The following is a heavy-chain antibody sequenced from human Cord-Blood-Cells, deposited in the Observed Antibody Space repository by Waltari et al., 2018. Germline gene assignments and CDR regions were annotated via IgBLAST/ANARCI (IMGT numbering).Heavy chain of an antibody. D-gene: IGHD5-18*01. J-gene: IGHJ6*02. Sequence: QVQLVQSGAEVKKPGASVKVSCKASGYTFTSYDINWVRQATGQGLEWMGWMNPNSGNTGYAQKFQGRVTMTRNTSINTAYMELSSLRSEDTAVYYCAMHERGYSYGYYYYYGMDVWGQGTTVTVSS. CDR2: MNPNSGNT. CDR1: GYTFTSYD. V-gene: IGHV1-8*01. CDR3: AMHERGYSYGYYYYYGMDV.